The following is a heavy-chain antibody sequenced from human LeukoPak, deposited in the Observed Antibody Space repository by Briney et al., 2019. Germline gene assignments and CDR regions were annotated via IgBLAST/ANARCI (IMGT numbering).Heavy chain of an antibody. J-gene: IGHJ4*02. CDR2: INHSGST. V-gene: IGHV4-34*01. CDR3: ARGAPHYDYVWGSYRRFLYYFDY. Sequence: SETLSLTCAVFGGSFSGYHWSWIRQPPGKGLEWIGEINHSGSTNYNPSLKSRVTISVDTSKNQFSLKLSSVTAADTAVYYCARGAPHYDYVWGSYRRFLYYFDYWGQGTLVTVSS. D-gene: IGHD3-16*02. CDR1: GGSFSGYH.